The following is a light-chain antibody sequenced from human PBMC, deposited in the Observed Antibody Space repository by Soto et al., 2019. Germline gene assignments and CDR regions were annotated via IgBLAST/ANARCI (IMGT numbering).Light chain of an antibody. J-gene: IGLJ1*01. V-gene: IGLV2-14*01. CDR2: EVS. Sequence: QSVLAQPASVSGSPGQSITISCTGTSSDVGGSNYVSWYQQYPGKAPKLMIYEVSNRPSGVSNRFSGSKSGNTASLSISGLQAEDEADYYCSSYTNTNTYVFGTGTKATVL. CDR1: SSDVGGSNY. CDR3: SSYTNTNTYV.